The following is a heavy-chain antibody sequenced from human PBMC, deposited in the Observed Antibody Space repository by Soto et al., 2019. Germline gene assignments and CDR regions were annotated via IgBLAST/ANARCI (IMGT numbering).Heavy chain of an antibody. Sequence: QVQLVQSGTEVKKPGSSVKVSCKASGGTFRNYPINWVRQAPGQGLEWMGSIFPLTDIPDYAQNFQARLMISADKSTSTAYMELSSPTSDDTAMYFCARGPLVVLNYFESWGQGTLVTVSS. J-gene: IGHJ4*02. CDR2: IFPLTDIP. CDR1: GGTFRNYP. CDR3: ARGPLVVLNYFES. V-gene: IGHV1-69*02.